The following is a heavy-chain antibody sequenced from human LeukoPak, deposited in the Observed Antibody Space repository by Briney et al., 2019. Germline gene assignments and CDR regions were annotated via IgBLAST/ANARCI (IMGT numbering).Heavy chain of an antibody. CDR3: ARVGTPMVTIVAPYYMDV. V-gene: IGHV3-48*03. CDR1: GFTFSSYE. J-gene: IGHJ6*03. Sequence: PGGSLRLSCAASGFTFSSYEMNWVRQAPGKGLEWVSYISSSGSTIYYADSVEGRFTISRDNAKNSLYLQMNSLRAEDTAVYYCARVGTPMVTIVAPYYMDVWGKGTTVTVSS. D-gene: IGHD5-18*01. CDR2: ISSSGSTI.